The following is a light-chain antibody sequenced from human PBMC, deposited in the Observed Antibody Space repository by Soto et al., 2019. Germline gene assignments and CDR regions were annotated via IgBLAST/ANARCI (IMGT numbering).Light chain of an antibody. CDR1: QSVSSN. CDR2: GAS. CDR3: QQYNNWPRT. V-gene: IGKV3-15*01. Sequence: IGMTKSPATLSVSPGERATLSCRASQSVSSNLAWHQQKPGQAPRLLIYGASTRATGIPARFSGSGSGTEFTLTISSLQSEDFAVYYCQQYNNWPRTFGQGTKVDIK. J-gene: IGKJ1*01.